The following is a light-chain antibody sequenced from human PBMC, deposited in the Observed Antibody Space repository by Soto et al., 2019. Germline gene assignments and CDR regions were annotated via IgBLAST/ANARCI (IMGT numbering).Light chain of an antibody. J-gene: IGKJ1*01. V-gene: IGKV1-5*01. CDR3: QHFDTYRA. CDR2: YAS. Sequence: DIQMTQSPSTLSASVGDRVTITSRASQNIRNYLAWYLHQPGKVPRLLIYYASTLESGVPSRFSGSGAGTDFTLTISRLQPDDFGNYYCQHFDTYRAFGQGTIVDIK. CDR1: QNIRNY.